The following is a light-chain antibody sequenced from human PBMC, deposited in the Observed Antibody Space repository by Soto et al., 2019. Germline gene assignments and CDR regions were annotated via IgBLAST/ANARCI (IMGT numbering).Light chain of an antibody. CDR1: SSNIGSNT. V-gene: IGLV1-44*01. Sequence: QSVLTQPPSTSGTPGQRVTISCSGSSSNIGSNTVNWYQQLPGTAPKLLIYKNDERPLGVPDRFSGSKSATSASLAIGGLQSEDEADYYCAVWDDSLNGHFVFGTGTKVTVL. CDR2: KND. CDR3: AVWDDSLNGHFV. J-gene: IGLJ1*01.